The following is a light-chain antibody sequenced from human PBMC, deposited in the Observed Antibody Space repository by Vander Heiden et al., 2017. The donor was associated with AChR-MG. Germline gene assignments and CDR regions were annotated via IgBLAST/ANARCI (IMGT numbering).Light chain of an antibody. CDR3: QQSDSTPHT. CDR2: DAS. J-gene: IGKJ2*01. CDR1: QSISSY. Sequence: DIQMTQSLSSLSASVGDRVKITCRASQSISSYLNWYQQKPGNAPKLLIYDASRLQSGVPSRFSGSGSGTDFTLTISSLQPEDFAAYYCQQSDSTPHTFGQGTKLEIK. V-gene: IGKV1-39*01.